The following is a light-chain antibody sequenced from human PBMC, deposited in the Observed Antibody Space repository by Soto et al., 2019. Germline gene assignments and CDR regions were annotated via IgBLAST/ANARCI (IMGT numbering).Light chain of an antibody. CDR1: QSVSSN. V-gene: IGKV3-15*01. J-gene: IGKJ1*01. CDR2: GAS. Sequence: EIVMTQSPGTLSVSPGERATLSCRASQSVSSNLAWYQQKAGQAHRLLIYGASTRATGIPTRFSGSRSGTDFTLTISSLQSEDFAVYYCQQYNNLPRTFGQGTKVEIK. CDR3: QQYNNLPRT.